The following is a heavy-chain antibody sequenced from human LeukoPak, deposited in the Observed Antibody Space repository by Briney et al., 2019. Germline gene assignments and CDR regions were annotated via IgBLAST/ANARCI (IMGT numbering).Heavy chain of an antibody. D-gene: IGHD3-10*01. V-gene: IGHV3-74*01. CDR3: ARDRLLWFGELFAKSYYYYYMDV. J-gene: IGHJ6*03. CDR2: INIDGSGT. Sequence: GGSLRLSCAASGFTFSSYWMHWVRQAPGKGLVWVSRINIDGSGTSYADSVKGRFTISRDNAKKSLYLQMNSLRAEDTAVYYCARDRLLWFGELFAKSYYYYYMDVWGKGTTVTISS. CDR1: GFTFSSYW.